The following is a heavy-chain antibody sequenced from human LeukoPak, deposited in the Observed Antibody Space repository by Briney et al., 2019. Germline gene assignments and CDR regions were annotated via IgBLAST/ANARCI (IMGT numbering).Heavy chain of an antibody. J-gene: IGHJ4*02. V-gene: IGHV3-23*01. Sequence: GGSLRLSCAASGFTFSSHTMSWVRQAPGKGLEWVSGISGSGGSTYYADSVKGRFTISRDNSKNTLYLQMNSLRAEDTAVYYCAKDRYYDSSGPSDYWGQGTLVTVSS. CDR1: GFTFSSHT. CDR2: ISGSGGST. D-gene: IGHD3-22*01. CDR3: AKDRYYDSSGPSDY.